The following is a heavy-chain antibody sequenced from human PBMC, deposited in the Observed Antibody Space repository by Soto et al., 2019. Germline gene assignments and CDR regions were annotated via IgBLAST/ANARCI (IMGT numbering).Heavy chain of an antibody. CDR1: GCSFSSDA. CDR3: ARDWEQQLLGY. J-gene: IGHJ4*01. D-gene: IGHD6-13*01. V-gene: IGHV1-69*13. Sequence: SVKGSCKASGCSFSSDAVTCVRQAPGQGLEWMGGIIPIFGTANYAQKFQGRVTITADESTSTAYMELSSLRSEDTAVYYCARDWEQQLLGYWGQGTLVTVSS. CDR2: IIPIFGTA.